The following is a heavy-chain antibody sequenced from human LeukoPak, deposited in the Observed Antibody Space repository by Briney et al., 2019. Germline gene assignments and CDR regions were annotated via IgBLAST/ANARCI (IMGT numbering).Heavy chain of an antibody. CDR2: ISGSGGST. D-gene: IGHD3-10*01. Sequence: PGGSLRLSCAASGFTFSSYAMSWVRQAPGKGLEWVSAISGSGGSTYYADSVKGRFTISRDNSKNTLYLQMNSLRAEDTAVYYCARAGFEEFYGHGVNDYWGQGTLVTVSS. CDR3: ARAGFEEFYGHGVNDY. V-gene: IGHV3-23*01. J-gene: IGHJ4*02. CDR1: GFTFSSYA.